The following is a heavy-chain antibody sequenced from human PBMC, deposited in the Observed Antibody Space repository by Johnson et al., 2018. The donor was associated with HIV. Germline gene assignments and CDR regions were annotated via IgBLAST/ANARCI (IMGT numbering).Heavy chain of an antibody. J-gene: IGHJ3*02. D-gene: IGHD6-19*01. CDR2: IKSKTDGGTT. V-gene: IGHV3-15*01. CDR1: GFTFSNAW. CDR3: ATSRNRLWSSSGWTNFWAFDI. Sequence: EVQLVESGGGLVKPGGSLRLSCAASGFTFSNAWMSWVRQAPGKGLEWVGRIKSKTDGGTTDYAAPVKGRFTISRDDSKNMLYLQMNSLKTEDTAVYYCATSRNRLWSSSGWTNFWAFDIWGQGTMVTVSS.